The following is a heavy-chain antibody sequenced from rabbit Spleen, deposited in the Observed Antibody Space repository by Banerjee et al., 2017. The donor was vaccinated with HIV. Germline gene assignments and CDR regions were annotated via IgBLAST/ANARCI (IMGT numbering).Heavy chain of an antibody. CDR2: INYDGSI. J-gene: IGHJ4*01. CDR1: GFDFSSDA. V-gene: IGHV1S47*01. Sequence: EESGGDLVKPEGSLTLTCTASGFDFSSDAMCWVRQAPGKGPEWIGYINYDGSIYYASWAKGRFTITRSTSLNTVDLKMISLTAADTATYLCARDLAGVIGWNFNLWGQGTLVTVS. D-gene: IGHD4-1*01. CDR3: ARDLAGVIGWNFNL.